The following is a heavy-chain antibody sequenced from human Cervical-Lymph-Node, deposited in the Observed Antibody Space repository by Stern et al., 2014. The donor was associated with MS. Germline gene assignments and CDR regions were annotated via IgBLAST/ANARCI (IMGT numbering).Heavy chain of an antibody. J-gene: IGHJ4*02. CDR2: IYPVTSET. Sequence: EVQLLESGAELIRPGESLKISCKGSGFKFSIYWIAWVRQMPGKGLEWMGIIYPVTSETRYSPSFQGQVTMSADKSTSTAYLQWSSLNASDTAMYFCARQTTAWASDVWGQGTLVTVSS. CDR1: GFKFSIYW. V-gene: IGHV5-51*01. D-gene: IGHD1-14*01. CDR3: ARQTTAWASDV.